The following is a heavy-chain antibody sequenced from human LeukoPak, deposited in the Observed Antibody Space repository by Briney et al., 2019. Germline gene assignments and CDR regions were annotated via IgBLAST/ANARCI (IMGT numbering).Heavy chain of an antibody. CDR3: AKDERGGYNSPFDY. Sequence: GGSLRLSCAASGITFSSYAMSWVRQAPGKGLEWVSAISGSGGSTYYADSVKGRFTISRDNSKNTLYLQMNSLRAEDTAVYYCAKDERGGYNSPFDYWGQGTLVTVSS. D-gene: IGHD5-24*01. V-gene: IGHV3-23*01. CDR1: GITFSSYA. J-gene: IGHJ4*02. CDR2: ISGSGGST.